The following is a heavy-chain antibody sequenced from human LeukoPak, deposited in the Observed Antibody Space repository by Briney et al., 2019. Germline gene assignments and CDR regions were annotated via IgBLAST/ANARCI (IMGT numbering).Heavy chain of an antibody. V-gene: IGHV1-18*01. CDR1: GYPFATYG. D-gene: IGHD1-14*01. CDR2: ISANSGNR. J-gene: IGHJ5*02. Sequence: ASVQVSCKASGYPFATYGFIWVRQAPGRGPEWMGWISANSGNRKAAQTFRDRLNMTTDAATQTAYMHLTSLSSDDTAIYYCARTVGNRADPWGQGSLVIVSP. CDR3: ARTVGNRADP.